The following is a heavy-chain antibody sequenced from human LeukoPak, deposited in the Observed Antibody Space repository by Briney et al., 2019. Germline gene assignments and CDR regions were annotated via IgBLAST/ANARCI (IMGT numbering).Heavy chain of an antibody. Sequence: ASVTVSCKASGYTFTSYDINWVRQATGQGLEWMGWMNPNSGNTGYAQKFQGRVTMTRSTSISTAYMELSSLRSEDTAVYYCARGDYSGSYFKLYYYYYMDVWGKGTTVTVSS. CDR3: ARGDYSGSYFKLYYYYYMDV. D-gene: IGHD1-26*01. V-gene: IGHV1-8*01. CDR2: MNPNSGNT. J-gene: IGHJ6*03. CDR1: GYTFTSYD.